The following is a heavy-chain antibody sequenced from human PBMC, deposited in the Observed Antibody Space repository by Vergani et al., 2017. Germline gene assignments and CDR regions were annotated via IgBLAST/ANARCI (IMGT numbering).Heavy chain of an antibody. D-gene: IGHD2-21*02. V-gene: IGHV4-38-2*01. Sequence: QVQLQESGPGLVKPSETLSLTCAVSGYSITSGYYWGWIRQPPGKGLEWIGSIYHRGYAYYNPSLKSRVTISVDTSKNQFSLHLNSVTAADTAFYYCARQFCGGDCNSVRADFFQHWGQGALLTVSS. CDR1: GYSITSGYY. CDR3: ARQFCGGDCNSVRADFFQH. CDR2: IYHRGYA. J-gene: IGHJ1*01.